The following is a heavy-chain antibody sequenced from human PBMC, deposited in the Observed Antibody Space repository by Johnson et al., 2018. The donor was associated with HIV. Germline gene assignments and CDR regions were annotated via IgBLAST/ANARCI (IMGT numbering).Heavy chain of an antibody. V-gene: IGHV3-15*01. Sequence: VQLVESGGGLVQPGGSLRLSCAASGFTFSDHYMDWVRQAPGKGLEWVGRIKSKTDGGTSDYAAPVKGRFTISRDDSKNTLYLQMNSLKTEDTAVYYCTRDAKLRPLDGPDDAFDIWGQGTMVTVSS. CDR2: IKSKTDGGTS. D-gene: IGHD2-2*03. CDR1: GFTFSDHY. J-gene: IGHJ3*02. CDR3: TRDAKLRPLDGPDDAFDI.